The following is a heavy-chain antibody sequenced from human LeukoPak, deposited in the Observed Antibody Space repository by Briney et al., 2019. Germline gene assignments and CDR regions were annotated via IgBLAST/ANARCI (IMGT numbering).Heavy chain of an antibody. CDR3: ARHSRYSSGRYYYYMDV. V-gene: IGHV5-51*01. Sequence: GESLKISCKGSGYSFTSYWNGWVRQMPGKGLEWMGLIWPSDSDTRYNPSFQGQVTISADKSTNTAYLQWSSLKASDTAMYYCARHSRYSSGRYYYYMDVWGKGTTVTVSS. J-gene: IGHJ6*03. D-gene: IGHD6-19*01. CDR1: GYSFTSYW. CDR2: IWPSDSDT.